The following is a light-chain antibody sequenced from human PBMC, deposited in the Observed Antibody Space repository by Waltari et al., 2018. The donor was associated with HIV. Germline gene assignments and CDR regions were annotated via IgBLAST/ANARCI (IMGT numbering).Light chain of an antibody. Sequence: EIVMTQSPVTLSVSPGERATLSCRASQSVSSNLAWYKQKPGQAPRRLIYGASARATGIPDRLSGSGSGTEFTLTISSLQSEDFAVYYCQQYTNWPITFGQGTRLEI. J-gene: IGKJ5*01. CDR3: QQYTNWPIT. CDR1: QSVSSN. CDR2: GAS. V-gene: IGKV3-15*01.